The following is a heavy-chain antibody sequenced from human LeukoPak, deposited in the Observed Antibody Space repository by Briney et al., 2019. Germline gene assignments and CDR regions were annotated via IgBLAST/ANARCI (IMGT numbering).Heavy chain of an antibody. CDR1: GGSISSYY. CDR2: IYYSGST. D-gene: IGHD3-22*01. J-gene: IGHJ4*02. Sequence: SETLSLTCTVSGGSISSYYWSWIRQPPGKGLEWIGYIYYSGSTNYNPSLKSRVTMSVDTSKNQFSLKLSSVTAADTAVYYCARDLPDSSGHDYWGQGTLVTVSS. V-gene: IGHV4-59*12. CDR3: ARDLPDSSGHDY.